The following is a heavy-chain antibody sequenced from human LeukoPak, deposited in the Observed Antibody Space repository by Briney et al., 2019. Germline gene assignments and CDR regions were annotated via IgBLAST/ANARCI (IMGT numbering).Heavy chain of an antibody. D-gene: IGHD3-10*01. J-gene: IGHJ4*02. CDR3: AKDMAAYYYASGNIDY. Sequence: GGSLRLSCAASGFTFSSYWMSWVRQAPGKGLEWVANIKKDGSEKYYVDSVKGRFTISRDNAKTSLYLQMNSLRADDTSLYYCAKDMAAYYYASGNIDYWGQGTLVTVSS. V-gene: IGHV3-7*03. CDR1: GFTFSSYW. CDR2: IKKDGSEK.